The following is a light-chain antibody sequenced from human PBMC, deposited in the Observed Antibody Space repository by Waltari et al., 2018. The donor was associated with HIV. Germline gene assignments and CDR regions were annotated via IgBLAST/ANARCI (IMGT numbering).Light chain of an antibody. V-gene: IGLV2-8*01. Sequence: QYALTQPPSASGSPGQSVTISSTGTSPDVGGYNYVSWYQQYPGKAPNLMIYEVSKRPSGVPDRCSGSKSGNTASLTVSGLQAEDEADYYCSSYAGSNNLVFGGGTKLTVL. CDR2: EVS. CDR3: SSYAGSNNLV. CDR1: SPDVGGYNY. J-gene: IGLJ2*01.